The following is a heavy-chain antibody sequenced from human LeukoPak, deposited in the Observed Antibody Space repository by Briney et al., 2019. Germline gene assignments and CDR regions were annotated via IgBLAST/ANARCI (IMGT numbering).Heavy chain of an antibody. V-gene: IGHV4-59*01. CDR2: IYYSGST. J-gene: IGHJ5*02. Sequence: SETLSLTCTVSGDSISSYYWSWIRQPPGKGLEWVGYIYYSGSTNYNPPLKRRVSISVDSSKNQFSLKLSSVTAADTAVYYCAREGCSGGSCSSRFDPWGQGTLVTVSS. CDR3: AREGCSGGSCSSRFDP. CDR1: GDSISSYY. D-gene: IGHD2-15*01.